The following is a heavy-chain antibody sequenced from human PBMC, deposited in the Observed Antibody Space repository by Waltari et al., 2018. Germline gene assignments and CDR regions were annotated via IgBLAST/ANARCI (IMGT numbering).Heavy chain of an antibody. J-gene: IGHJ5*02. CDR2: IYWDDDK. D-gene: IGHD6-19*01. V-gene: IGHV2-5*02. CDR3: AQRKKYSSGWCGFDP. Sequence: QITLKESGPTLVKPTQTLTLTCTFSGFSLSTRGVGLGWLRQPPGKALEWLALIYWDDDKRYSPSLKTRLTITKDTSKNQVVLTMTNMDPVDTATYYCAQRKKYSSGWCGFDPWGQGTLVTVSS. CDR1: GFSLSTRGVG.